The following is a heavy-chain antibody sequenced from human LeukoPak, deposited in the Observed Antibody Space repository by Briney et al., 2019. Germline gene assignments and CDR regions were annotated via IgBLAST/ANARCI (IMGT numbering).Heavy chain of an antibody. J-gene: IGHJ2*01. D-gene: IGHD6-13*01. CDR1: GFTFSGYY. CDR3: ARVWRSEQQLVDWYYVL. Sequence: GGSLRLSCAASGFTFSGYYMSWIRQAPGKGLEWVSYISSSSSYTNYADSVKGRFTISRDDAKNSLYLQMNSLTAEETAVYYCARVWRSEQQLVDWYYVLWRRGTLVTVSS. V-gene: IGHV3-11*05. CDR2: ISSSSSYT.